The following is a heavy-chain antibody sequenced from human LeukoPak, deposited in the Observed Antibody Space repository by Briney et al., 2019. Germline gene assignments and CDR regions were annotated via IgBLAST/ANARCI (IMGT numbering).Heavy chain of an antibody. Sequence: PGGSLRLSCAASGFTFSSYAMSWVRRAPGKGLEWVSAISGSGGSTYYADSVKGRFTISRDNSKNTLYLQMNSLRAEDTAVYYCAKGERWLQLLPFDYWGQGTLVTVSS. CDR3: AKGERWLQLLPFDY. CDR2: ISGSGGST. V-gene: IGHV3-23*01. CDR1: GFTFSSYA. J-gene: IGHJ4*02. D-gene: IGHD5-24*01.